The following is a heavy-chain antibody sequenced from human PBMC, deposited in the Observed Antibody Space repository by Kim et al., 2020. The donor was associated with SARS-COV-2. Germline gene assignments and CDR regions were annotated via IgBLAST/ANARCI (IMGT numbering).Heavy chain of an antibody. CDR1: GFTFSSYW. CDR2: INSDGSST. Sequence: GGSLRLSCAASGFTFSSYWMHWVRQAPGKGLVWVSRINSDGSSTSYADSVKGRFTISRDNAKNTLYLQMNSLRAEDTAVYYCARGGVAVAGLGAYWGQGTLVTVSS. D-gene: IGHD6-19*01. J-gene: IGHJ4*02. CDR3: ARGGVAVAGLGAY. V-gene: IGHV3-74*01.